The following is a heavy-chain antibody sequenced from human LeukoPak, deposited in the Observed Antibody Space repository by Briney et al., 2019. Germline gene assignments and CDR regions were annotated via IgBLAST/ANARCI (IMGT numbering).Heavy chain of an antibody. CDR3: ARQQRICSGGSCYLWFDP. D-gene: IGHD2-15*01. J-gene: IGHJ5*02. CDR2: IYYSGST. V-gene: IGHV4-39*01. CDR1: GGSISSSTYY. Sequence: PSETLSLTCGVSGGSISSSTYYWGWIRHPPGKGLEWIGSIYYSGSTYYSPSLKSRVTISVDTSKNQFSLKLDSVTAADTAVYHCARQQRICSGGSCYLWFDPWGQGTLVTVSS.